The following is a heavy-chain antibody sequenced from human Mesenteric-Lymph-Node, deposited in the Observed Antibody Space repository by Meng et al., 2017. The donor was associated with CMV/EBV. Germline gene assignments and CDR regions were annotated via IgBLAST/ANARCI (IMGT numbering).Heavy chain of an antibody. Sequence: GESLKISCTASGFMFGDYAMSWVRQAPGKGLEWVGFITSTNYGGTTEYAASVKGRFTISRDESKRIAYLQMNSLKTEDTGVYYCTRDPFSYYHYYYGVDVWGQGTTVTVSS. CDR1: GFMFGDYA. CDR3: TRDPFSYYHYYYGVDV. D-gene: IGHD3-16*01. CDR2: ITSTNYGGTT. V-gene: IGHV3-49*04. J-gene: IGHJ6*02.